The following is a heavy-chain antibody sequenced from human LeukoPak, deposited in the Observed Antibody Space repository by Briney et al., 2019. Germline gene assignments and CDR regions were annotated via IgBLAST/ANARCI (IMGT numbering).Heavy chain of an antibody. CDR2: INTNTGNP. CDR1: GYTFTSYA. D-gene: IGHD6-13*01. Sequence: GASVKVSCKASGYTFTSYAMNWVRQAPGQGLEWMGWINTNTGNPTYAQGFTGRFVFSLDTSVSTAYLQISSLKAEDTAVYYCAREDGSWINIAAARNWFDPWGQGTLVTVSS. J-gene: IGHJ5*02. CDR3: AREDGSWINIAAARNWFDP. V-gene: IGHV7-4-1*02.